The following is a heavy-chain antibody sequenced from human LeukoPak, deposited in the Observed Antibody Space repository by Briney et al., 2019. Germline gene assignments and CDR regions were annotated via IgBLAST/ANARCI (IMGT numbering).Heavy chain of an antibody. CDR1: GYTFTGYY. CDR2: INPNSGGT. Sequence: ASVKVSCKASGYTFTGYYMHWVRQAPGQGLEWMGGINPNSGGTNYAQKFQGRVTMTRDTSISTAYMELSRLRSDDTAVYYCARDRVQLEPMAWFDPWGQGTLVTVSS. J-gene: IGHJ5*02. D-gene: IGHD1-1*01. V-gene: IGHV1-2*02. CDR3: ARDRVQLEPMAWFDP.